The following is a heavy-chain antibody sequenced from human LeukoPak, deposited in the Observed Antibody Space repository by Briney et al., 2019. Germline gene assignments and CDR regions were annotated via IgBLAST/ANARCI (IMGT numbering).Heavy chain of an antibody. Sequence: PGGSLRLSCAASGFTFSSYVMSWVRQAPGKGLEWVSGISGSGDSTYYADSVKGRFTISRDNSKNTLYLQMNSLRAEDTAVYYCAKDRIDYGGKEGYFDYWGQGTLVTVSS. J-gene: IGHJ4*02. D-gene: IGHD4-23*01. CDR1: GFTFSSYV. V-gene: IGHV3-23*01. CDR3: AKDRIDYGGKEGYFDY. CDR2: ISGSGDST.